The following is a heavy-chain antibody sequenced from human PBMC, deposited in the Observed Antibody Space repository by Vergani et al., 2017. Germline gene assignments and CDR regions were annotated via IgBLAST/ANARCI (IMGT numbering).Heavy chain of an antibody. V-gene: IGHV4-39*01. CDR1: GASIRSSNYY. J-gene: IGHJ5*02. CDR2: IYYSGST. CDR3: ARHSTVEWLVKLGWINP. Sequence: LQLQESGPGLVKPSATLSLTCSVSGASIRSSNYYLGWIRQPPGKGLEWIASIYYSGSTYYSPSLKSRVTISVYRSKNHFSLKLSSVTAADTAVYFCARHSTVEWLVKLGWINPWGQGILVTVSS. D-gene: IGHD6-19*01.